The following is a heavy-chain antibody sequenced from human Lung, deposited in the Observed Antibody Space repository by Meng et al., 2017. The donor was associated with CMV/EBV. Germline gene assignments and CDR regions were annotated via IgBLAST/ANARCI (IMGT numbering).Heavy chain of an antibody. CDR2: MNPNNGNT. CDR1: GYTFTSYD. J-gene: IGHJ6*02. D-gene: IGHD2/OR15-2a*01. V-gene: IGHV1-8*03. CDR3: AREGVGVSMGAMDV. Sequence: ASVXVSXKASGYTFTSYDINWVRQVTGQGLEWMGWMNPNNGNTGYAQKFQGRVTITRDSSINTAYMELSSLRSEDTAVYYCAREGVGVSMGAMDVWGQGTXVTVSS.